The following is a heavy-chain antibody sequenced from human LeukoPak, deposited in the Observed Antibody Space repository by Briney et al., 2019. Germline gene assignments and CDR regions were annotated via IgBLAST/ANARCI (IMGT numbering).Heavy chain of an antibody. V-gene: IGHV1-2*02. CDR2: LNPNSGGT. D-gene: IGHD3-22*01. J-gene: IGHJ4*02. CDR1: GYTFTGYY. Sequence: ASVKVSCKASGYTFTGYYMHWVRQAPGQGLEWMGWLNPNSGGTNYAQKFQGRVTMTRDTSISTAYMELSRLRSDDTAVYYCAREREISYYDSSGYFGYWGQGTLVTVSS. CDR3: AREREISYYDSSGYFGY.